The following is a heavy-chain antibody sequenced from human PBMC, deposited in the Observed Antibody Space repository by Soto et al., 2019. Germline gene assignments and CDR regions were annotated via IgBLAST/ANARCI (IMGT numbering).Heavy chain of an antibody. D-gene: IGHD5-12*01. CDR1: GGTFSSYA. V-gene: IGHV1-69*12. Sequence: QVQLVQSGAEVKKPGSSVKVSCKASGGTFSSYAISWVRQAPGQGLEWMGGIIPIFRTPDYAQKFQGRVTITADESTSTAYMELSSPRSEDTALYYCARDKDRPRLGGNYYYIMDVWGQGTTVTVSS. J-gene: IGHJ6*02. CDR2: IIPIFRTP. CDR3: ARDKDRPRLGGNYYYIMDV.